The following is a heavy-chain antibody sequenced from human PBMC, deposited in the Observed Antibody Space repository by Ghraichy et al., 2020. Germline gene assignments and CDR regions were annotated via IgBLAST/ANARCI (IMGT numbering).Heavy chain of an antibody. D-gene: IGHD2-2*01. Sequence: SETLSLTCTVSGGSINTDYWSWIRQPPGKGLEWIGNIYYSGSTNYNPSLKSRVTISIDTSKNQLSLKLSSVTAADTAVDYCGRGGVVPAARISLYYYAMDVWGQGTTVTVSS. J-gene: IGHJ6*02. CDR1: GGSINTDY. CDR2: IYYSGST. V-gene: IGHV4-59*01. CDR3: GRGGVVPAARISLYYYAMDV.